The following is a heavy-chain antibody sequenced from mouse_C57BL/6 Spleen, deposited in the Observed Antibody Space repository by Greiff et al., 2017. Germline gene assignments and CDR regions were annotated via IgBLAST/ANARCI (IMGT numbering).Heavy chain of an antibody. V-gene: IGHV1-64*01. CDR3: ARSYDYPYYAMDY. D-gene: IGHD2-4*01. CDR1: GYTFTSYW. CDR2: IHPNSGST. J-gene: IGHJ4*01. Sequence: QVQLQQPGAELVKPGASVKLSCKASGYTFTSYWMHWVKQRPGQGLEWIGMIHPNSGSTNYNEKFKSKAPLTVDKSSSTAYMQLSSLTSEDYAVYYCARSYDYPYYAMDYWGQGTSVTVSS.